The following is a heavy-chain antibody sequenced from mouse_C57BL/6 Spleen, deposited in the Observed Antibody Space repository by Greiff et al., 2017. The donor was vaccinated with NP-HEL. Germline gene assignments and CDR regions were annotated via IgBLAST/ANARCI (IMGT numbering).Heavy chain of an antibody. D-gene: IGHD2-4*01. CDR1: GYTFTSYW. CDR2: IHPNSGST. V-gene: IGHV1-64*01. Sequence: VQLQQPGAELVKPGASVKLSCKASGYTFTSYWMHWVKQRPGQGLEWIGMIHPNSGSTNYNEKFKSKATLTVDKSSSTAYVQLSSLTSEDSAVYDCARGIYDYDDGAWFAYWGQGTLVTVSA. CDR3: ARGIYDYDDGAWFAY. J-gene: IGHJ3*01.